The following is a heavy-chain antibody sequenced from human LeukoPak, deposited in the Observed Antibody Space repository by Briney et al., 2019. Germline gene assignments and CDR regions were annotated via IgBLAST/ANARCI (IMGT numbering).Heavy chain of an antibody. CDR1: GYSISSGYH. V-gene: IGHV4-38-2*01. J-gene: IGHJ4*02. D-gene: IGHD3-22*01. CDR3: GRHHLYDSSGDGRYYFDY. Sequence: PSETLSLTCGVSGYSISSGYHWGWIRQPTGKGLEWIGSMSHSGSTYYNPSLKSRVTISVDTSKNQFSVKLSSVTAADTAVYYCGRHHLYDSSGDGRYYFDYWGQGTLVTVSS. CDR2: MSHSGST.